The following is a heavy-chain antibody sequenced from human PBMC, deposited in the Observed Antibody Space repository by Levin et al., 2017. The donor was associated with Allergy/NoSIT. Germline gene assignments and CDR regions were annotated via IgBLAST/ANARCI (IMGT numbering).Heavy chain of an antibody. D-gene: IGHD2-21*01. CDR3: ARGVGIAVLPGAVEDLYFDY. CDR1: GGSFSGYS. CDR2: VNHSGST. J-gene: IGHJ4*02. V-gene: IGHV4-34*01. Sequence: KASETLSLTCAVYGGSFSGYSWTWIRQPPGKGLEWIGEVNHSGSTYYNPSLKSRVTISMDTSKNQFSLRLRSVTATDTAVYYCARGVGIAVLPGAVEDLYFDYWGQGALVTVSS.